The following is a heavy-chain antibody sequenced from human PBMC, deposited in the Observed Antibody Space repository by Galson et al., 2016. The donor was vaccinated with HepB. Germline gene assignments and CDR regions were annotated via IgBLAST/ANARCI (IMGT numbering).Heavy chain of an antibody. CDR3: TRVHREGIAAAGLQI. J-gene: IGHJ4*02. V-gene: IGHV3-74*01. CDR1: GFPFSNYC. Sequence: SLRLSCAASGFPFSNYCMHWVRQAPGKGPAWVSRINSDGSSTTYADSVKGRFTISRDNAKNTLYLQMNSLRAEDTALYYCTRVHREGIAAAGLQIWGQGTLVIVSS. D-gene: IGHD6-13*01. CDR2: INSDGSST.